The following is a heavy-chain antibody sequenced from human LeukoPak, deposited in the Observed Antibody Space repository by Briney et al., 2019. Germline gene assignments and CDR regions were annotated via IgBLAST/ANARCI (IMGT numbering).Heavy chain of an antibody. CDR3: AKSGYNRFDY. CDR1: EFTFRTYS. J-gene: IGHJ4*02. V-gene: IGHV3-48*01. D-gene: IGHD5-24*01. Sequence: GGSLRLSCAASEFTFRTYSMNWVRQAPGKSLEWVSYIYTTSSTIYYADSVKGRFTISRDNSKNTLILQMNSLRAEDTAVYYCAKSGYNRFDYWGQGILVTVSS. CDR2: IYTTSSTI.